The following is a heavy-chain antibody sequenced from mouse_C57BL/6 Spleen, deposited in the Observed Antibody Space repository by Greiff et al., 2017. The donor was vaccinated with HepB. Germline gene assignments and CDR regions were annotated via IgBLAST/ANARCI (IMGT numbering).Heavy chain of an antibody. CDR2: ISSGSSTI. Sequence: EVQLQESGGGLVKPGGSLKLSCAASGFTFSDYGMHWVRQAPEKGLEWVAYISSGSSTIYYADTVKGRFTISRDNAKNTLFLQMTSLRSEDTAMYYCARGYLSFDAMDYWGQGTSVTVSS. CDR1: GFTFSDYG. V-gene: IGHV5-17*01. J-gene: IGHJ4*01. CDR3: ARGYLSFDAMDY. D-gene: IGHD1-2*01.